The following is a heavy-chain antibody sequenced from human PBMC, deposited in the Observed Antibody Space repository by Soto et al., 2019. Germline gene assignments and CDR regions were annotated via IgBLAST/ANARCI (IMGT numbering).Heavy chain of an antibody. CDR2: IIGAVAP. D-gene: IGHD1-26*01. J-gene: IGHJ4*02. CDR3: AKDVTPDGRWDIDY. V-gene: IGHV3-23*01. CDR1: GFSFRIYA. Sequence: EVQLLESGGGLVQPGGSLRLSCAASGFSFRIYAMNWVRQAPGKGLEWVAGIIGAVAPYYADPVKGRFTISIYNSNNILYLQMNNLKDEDTALYFCAKDVTPDGRWDIDYWGQGTLVTVAS.